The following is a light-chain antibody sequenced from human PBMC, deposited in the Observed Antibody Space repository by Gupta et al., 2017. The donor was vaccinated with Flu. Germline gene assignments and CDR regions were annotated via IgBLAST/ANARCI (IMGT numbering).Light chain of an antibody. Sequence: QSVLTQPPSASGTPGQRVSISCSGDDSNIGLNIVNWYQQFPGTAPRVLISSENRRPSGVPDRFSVSKSGTSASLAISGLQSEDEADDYCTAWDDSLKNLVIGTGTKVTVL. CDR2: SEN. J-gene: IGLJ1*01. CDR1: DSNIGLNI. CDR3: TAWDDSLKNLV. V-gene: IGLV1-44*01.